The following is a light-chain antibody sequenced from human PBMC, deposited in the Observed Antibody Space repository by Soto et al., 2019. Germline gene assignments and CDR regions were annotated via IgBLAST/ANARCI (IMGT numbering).Light chain of an antibody. V-gene: IGKV3-11*01. CDR3: QQRSIQHT. Sequence: EMVLTQSPATLSLSPGERATLSCRASQSVSSYLAWYQQKPGQAPRLLIYDASNRATGIPARFSGSGYGTDFNHTISSLDPEDFAVYYCQQRSIQHTFGQGTKLESK. CDR2: DAS. CDR1: QSVSSY. J-gene: IGKJ2*01.